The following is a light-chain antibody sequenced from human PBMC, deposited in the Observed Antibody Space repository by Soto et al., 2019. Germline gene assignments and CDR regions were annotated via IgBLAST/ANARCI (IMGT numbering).Light chain of an antibody. J-gene: IGKJ1*01. CDR3: QQYNNYWT. CDR1: QSISNW. V-gene: IGKV1-5*03. CDR2: KAS. Sequence: DIRMTQSPSTLSASVGDRVTITCRASQSISNWLGWYQQKPGKAPKLLIYKASSLESGVPSRFSGSGSGTEFTLTISSLQPDDFATYYGQQYNNYWTFGQGTKVEIK.